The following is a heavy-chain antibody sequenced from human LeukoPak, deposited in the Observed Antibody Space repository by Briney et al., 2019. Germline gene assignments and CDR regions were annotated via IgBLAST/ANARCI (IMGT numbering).Heavy chain of an antibody. V-gene: IGHV3-48*03. CDR1: GFTFSSYE. D-gene: IGHD3-22*01. Sequence: PGGSLRLSCAASGFTFSSYEMNWVRQAPGKGLEWVSYISSSGSTIYYADSVKGRFTISRDNAKNSLYLQMNSLRAADTAVYYCARDRPNYYDSSGYFLFDYWGQGTLVTVSS. CDR2: ISSSGSTI. J-gene: IGHJ4*02. CDR3: ARDRPNYYDSSGYFLFDY.